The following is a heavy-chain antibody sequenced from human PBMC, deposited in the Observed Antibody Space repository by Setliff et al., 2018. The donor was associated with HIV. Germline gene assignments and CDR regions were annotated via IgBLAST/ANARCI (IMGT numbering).Heavy chain of an antibody. V-gene: IGHV1-24*01. CDR2: FDPEDNKI. D-gene: IGHD6-19*01. CDR3: ARESGYSSGWYLGMDSGSYYNSHAFDI. CDR1: GYTLTELS. Sequence: ASVKVSCKVSGYTLTELSMHWVRQAPGKGPEWMGGFDPEDNKIVYAQKFQGRVTTTEDTSTSTAYMELSSLRSEDTAVYYCARESGYSSGWYLGMDSGSYYNSHAFDIWGQGTMVTVSS. J-gene: IGHJ3*02.